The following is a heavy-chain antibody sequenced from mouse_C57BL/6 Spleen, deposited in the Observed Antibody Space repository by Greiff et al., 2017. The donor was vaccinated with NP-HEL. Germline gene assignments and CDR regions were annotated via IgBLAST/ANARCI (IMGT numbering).Heavy chain of an antibody. V-gene: IGHV1-22*01. Sequence: VQLKESGPELVKPGASVKMSCKASGYTFTDYNMHWVKQSHGKSLEWIGYINPNNGGTSYNQKFKGKATLTVNKSSSTAYMELRSLTSEDSAVYYCALATPYWYFDVWGTGTTVTVSA. CDR1: GYTFTDYN. CDR3: ALATPYWYFDV. D-gene: IGHD1-1*01. J-gene: IGHJ1*03. CDR2: INPNNGGT.